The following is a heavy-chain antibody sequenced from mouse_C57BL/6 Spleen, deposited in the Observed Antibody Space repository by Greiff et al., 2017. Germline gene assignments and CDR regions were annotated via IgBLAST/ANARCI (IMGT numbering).Heavy chain of an antibody. D-gene: IGHD2-5*01. CDR3: ARSSNYKDCAMDY. Sequence: VQLQQPGPELVKPGASVKLSCKASGYAFTSSWMNWVKQRPGQGLEWIGGIYPLDGDTNYNRKFKGKATLTADTSSSPAYMQLSSLTSEDSAVYFCARSSNYKDCAMDYWGQGTSVTVSS. J-gene: IGHJ4*01. CDR1: GYAFTSSW. CDR2: IYPLDGDT. V-gene: IGHV1-82*01.